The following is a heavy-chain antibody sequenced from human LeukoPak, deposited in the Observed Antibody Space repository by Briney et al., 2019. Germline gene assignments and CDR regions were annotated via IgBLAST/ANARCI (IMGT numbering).Heavy chain of an antibody. V-gene: IGHV1-18*01. D-gene: IGHD2-2*01. Sequence: GASEKVSCKASGYTFTSYGISWVRQAPGQGLEWMGWISAYNGNTNYAQKLQGRVTMTTDTSTSTAYMELRSLRSDDTAVYYCARVWCSSTSRYYYFDYWGQGTLVTVSS. CDR3: ARVWCSSTSRYYYFDY. J-gene: IGHJ4*02. CDR1: GYTFTSYG. CDR2: ISAYNGNT.